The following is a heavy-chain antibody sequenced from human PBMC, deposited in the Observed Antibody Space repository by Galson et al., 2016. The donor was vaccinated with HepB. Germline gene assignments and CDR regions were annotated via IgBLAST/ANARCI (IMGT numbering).Heavy chain of an antibody. Sequence: SLRLSCATSGFTFSDYPMYWIRQAPGKGLEWVANIKQDGSEEYYVDSVKGRFTISRDNAKNSLYLQMNSLRAEDTAVYYCARRRGSGSHDYWGQGTLVTVSS. V-gene: IGHV3-7*05. CDR1: GFTFSDYP. CDR3: ARRRGSGSHDY. D-gene: IGHD3-10*01. J-gene: IGHJ4*02. CDR2: IKQDGSEE.